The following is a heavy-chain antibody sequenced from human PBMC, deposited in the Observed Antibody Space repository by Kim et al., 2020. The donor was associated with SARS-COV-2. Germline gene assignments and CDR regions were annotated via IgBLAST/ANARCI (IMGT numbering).Heavy chain of an antibody. D-gene: IGHD3-10*01. J-gene: IGHJ4*02. Sequence: AHTMKGRFTISRDNYKNTLYLQMDSLRAEYTAVYYCARDGGGVLLWFGLDYWGQGTLVTVSS. V-gene: IGHV3-30*07. CDR3: ARDGGGVLLWFGLDY.